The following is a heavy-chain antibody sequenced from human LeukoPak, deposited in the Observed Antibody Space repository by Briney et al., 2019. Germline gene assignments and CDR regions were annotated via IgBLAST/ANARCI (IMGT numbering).Heavy chain of an antibody. CDR1: GYSFTSYW. Sequence: GDSLKISCKASGYSFTSYWIGWVRQMPGKGLEWMGIIYPGDSDTRYSPSFQGQVTISADRSISTTYLHWSSLKASDTAMYYCAKPGGNFDSSGYYLPFAYWGQGTLVTVSS. V-gene: IGHV5-51*01. CDR2: IYPGDSDT. D-gene: IGHD3-22*01. CDR3: AKPGGNFDSSGYYLPFAY. J-gene: IGHJ4*02.